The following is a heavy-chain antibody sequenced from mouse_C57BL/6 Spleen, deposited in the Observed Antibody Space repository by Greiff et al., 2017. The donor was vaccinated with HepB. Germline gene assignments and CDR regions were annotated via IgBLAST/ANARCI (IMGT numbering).Heavy chain of an antibody. CDR2: IDPSDSYT. Sequence: VQLQQPGAELVMPGASVKLSCKASGYTFTSYWMHWVKQRPGQGLEWIGEIDPSDSYTNYNQKFKGKSTLTVDKSSSTAYMQLSSLTSEDSAVYYCARGRDYGSAMDYWGQGTSVTVSS. D-gene: IGHD1-1*01. CDR1: GYTFTSYW. V-gene: IGHV1-69*01. CDR3: ARGRDYGSAMDY. J-gene: IGHJ4*01.